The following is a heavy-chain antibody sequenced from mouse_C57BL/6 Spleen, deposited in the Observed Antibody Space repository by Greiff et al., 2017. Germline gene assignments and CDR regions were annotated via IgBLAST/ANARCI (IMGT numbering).Heavy chain of an antibody. CDR1: GYTLTSYW. D-gene: IGHD1-1*01. J-gene: IGHJ4*01. Sequence: QVQLQQPGTELVKPGASVKLSCKASGYTLTSYWMHWVKQRPGQGLEWIGNINPSNGGTNYNEKFKSKATLTVDNSSSTAYMQLSSLTSEDSTVYYCARGGSSVVASSAMDNWGQGTSVTVSS. V-gene: IGHV1-53*01. CDR2: INPSNGGT. CDR3: ARGGSSVVASSAMDN.